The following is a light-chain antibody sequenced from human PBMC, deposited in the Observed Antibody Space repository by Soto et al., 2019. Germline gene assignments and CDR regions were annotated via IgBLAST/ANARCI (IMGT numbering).Light chain of an antibody. CDR1: QSVGRF. Sequence: DIQMTQSPSSLSASVGDRVTITCRASQSVGRFLNWYQQKPGKAPTVLINVASTLRSGVPSRFSGSGSGTDLNLTINSLQPEDFATYFCQQSFTTPLTFGGGTKVDIK. CDR3: QQSFTTPLT. V-gene: IGKV1-39*01. J-gene: IGKJ4*01. CDR2: VAS.